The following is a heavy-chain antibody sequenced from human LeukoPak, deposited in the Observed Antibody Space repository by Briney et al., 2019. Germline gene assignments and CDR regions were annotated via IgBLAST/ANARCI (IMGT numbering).Heavy chain of an antibody. CDR1: GYTFTSYG. D-gene: IGHD3-22*01. Sequence: ASVKVSCKASGYTFTSYGISWVRQAPGQGLEWMGWISAYNGNTNYAQKLQGRVTMTRDTSTSTVYMELSSLRSEDTAVYYCARDYDSSGYHDYWGQGTLVTVSS. V-gene: IGHV1-18*01. J-gene: IGHJ4*02. CDR3: ARDYDSSGYHDY. CDR2: ISAYNGNT.